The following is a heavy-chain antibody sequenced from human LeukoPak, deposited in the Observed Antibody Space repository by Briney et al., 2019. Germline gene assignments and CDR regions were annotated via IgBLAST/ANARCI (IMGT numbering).Heavy chain of an antibody. Sequence: ASVKVSCKAFGGTFSSYAISWVRQAPGQGLEWTGWMNPNSGNTGYAQKFQGRVTMTRNTSISTAYMELSSLRSEDTAVYYCAREKGDYWGQGTLVTVSS. J-gene: IGHJ4*02. CDR2: MNPNSGNT. V-gene: IGHV1-8*02. CDR3: AREKGDY. CDR1: GGTFSSYA.